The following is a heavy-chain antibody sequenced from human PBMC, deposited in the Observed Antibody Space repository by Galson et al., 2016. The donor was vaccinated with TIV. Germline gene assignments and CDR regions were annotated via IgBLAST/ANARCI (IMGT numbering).Heavy chain of an antibody. CDR2: FDPEVGKT. CDR3: ATVAWFPGLSLDN. V-gene: IGHV1-24*01. Sequence: SVKVSCKVSGDSLSELVMHWVRQAPGEGLEWMGGFDPEVGKTIYAQKLEGRVNMTADTSTDTACMELGSLRFEDTAIYYCATVAWFPGLSLDNWGQGTLVIVSS. J-gene: IGHJ4*02. D-gene: IGHD3-22*01. CDR1: GDSLSELV.